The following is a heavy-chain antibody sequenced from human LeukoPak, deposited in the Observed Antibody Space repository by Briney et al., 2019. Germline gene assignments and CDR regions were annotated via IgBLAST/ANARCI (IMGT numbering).Heavy chain of an antibody. D-gene: IGHD3-22*01. V-gene: IGHV1-18*01. J-gene: IGHJ3*02. CDR2: IGAFSGNT. CDR3: ARDFLSYDGSENHFEDTFDI. Sequence: ASVRVSCKASGYSFDRYGISWVRQAPGQGLEWLGWIGAFSGNTNYAQNHQGRVTMTADTSTTTAYMELRSLSSDDTAVYYCARDFLSYDGSENHFEDTFDIWGQGTMVTVSS. CDR1: GYSFDRYG.